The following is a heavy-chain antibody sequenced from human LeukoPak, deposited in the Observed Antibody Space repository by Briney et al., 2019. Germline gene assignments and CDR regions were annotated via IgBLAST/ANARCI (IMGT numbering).Heavy chain of an antibody. V-gene: IGHV1-18*01. CDR2: ISAYNGNT. D-gene: IGHD6-19*01. CDR3: AREGLIAVAGTSWFNP. J-gene: IGHJ5*02. CDR1: GYTFTSYG. Sequence: ASVKVSCKASGYTFTSYGISWVRQAPGQGLEWMGWISAYNGNTNYAQKLQGRVTMTTDTSTSTAYMELRSLRSDDTAVYYCAREGLIAVAGTSWFNPWGQGTLVTVSS.